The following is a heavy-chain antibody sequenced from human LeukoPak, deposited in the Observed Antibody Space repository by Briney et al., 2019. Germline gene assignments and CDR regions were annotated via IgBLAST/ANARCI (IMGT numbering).Heavy chain of an antibody. Sequence: GGSLRLYCVGSGFSVSNNYVSWVRQAPGKGLEWVSVIYAGDTIKYADSVKGRFIISRDNSKNTVYLQMNSLRAEDTALYYCATIGTGDYREDSWGQGTLVTVSS. CDR1: GFSVSNNY. CDR2: IYAGDTI. J-gene: IGHJ4*02. CDR3: ATIGTGDYREDS. D-gene: IGHD3/OR15-3a*01. V-gene: IGHV3-66*01.